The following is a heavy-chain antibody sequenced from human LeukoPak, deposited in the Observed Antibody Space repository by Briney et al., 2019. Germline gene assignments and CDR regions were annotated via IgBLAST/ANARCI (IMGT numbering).Heavy chain of an antibody. Sequence: PGGSLRLSCAASGFTFSSYAMSWVRQAPGKGLEWVSAISGSGGSTYYADSVKGRFTISRDNSKNTLYLQMNSLRAEDTAVYYCAKSIVVVPARGLVYWGQGTLVTVFS. CDR3: AKSIVVVPARGLVY. CDR2: ISGSGGST. CDR1: GFTFSSYA. D-gene: IGHD2-2*01. V-gene: IGHV3-23*01. J-gene: IGHJ4*02.